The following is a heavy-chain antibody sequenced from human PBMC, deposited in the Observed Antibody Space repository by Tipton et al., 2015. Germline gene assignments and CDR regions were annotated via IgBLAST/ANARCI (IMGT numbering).Heavy chain of an antibody. D-gene: IGHD1-20*01. CDR3: ARANIPGDFDC. CDR1: GGTFSSYD. CDR2: IIPIFGTT. Sequence: QLVQSGPEVKKPGSSVKVSCRASGGTFSSYDITWVRQAPGQGLEWMGGIIPIFGTTNYAQKFLDRVTITADESTSTAYMELSSLRSEDTAMYYCARANIPGDFDCWGQGTLVTVSS. V-gene: IGHV1-69*01. J-gene: IGHJ4*02.